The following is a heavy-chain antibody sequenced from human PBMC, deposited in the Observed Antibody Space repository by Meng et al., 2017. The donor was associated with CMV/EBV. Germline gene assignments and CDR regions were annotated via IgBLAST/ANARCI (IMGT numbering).Heavy chain of an antibody. CDR1: GFTFSSYA. D-gene: IGHD2-2*01. CDR2: ISYDGSNK. Sequence: GFTFSSYAMHWVRQAPGKGLEWVAVISYDGSNKYYADSVKGRFTISRDNSKNTLYLQMNSLRAEDTAVYYCARSGRYCSSTSRSLRHWGQGTLVTVSS. J-gene: IGHJ1*01. V-gene: IGHV3-30-3*01. CDR3: ARSGRYCSSTSRSLRH.